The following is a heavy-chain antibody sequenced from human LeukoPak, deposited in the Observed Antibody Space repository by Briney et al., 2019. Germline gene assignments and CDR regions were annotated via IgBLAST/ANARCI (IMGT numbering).Heavy chain of an antibody. D-gene: IGHD3-16*01. CDR1: GFTFSSYW. J-gene: IGHJ4*02. CDR2: IKHDESEK. Sequence: GGSLRLSCGASGFTFSSYWMSWVRQVPGKGLEWVANIKHDESEKNYLDSVKGRFTISRDNAQNSLYLQMNGLRVEDAAVYYCTRRLDDWGQGTLVTVSS. CDR3: TRRLDD. V-gene: IGHV3-7*01.